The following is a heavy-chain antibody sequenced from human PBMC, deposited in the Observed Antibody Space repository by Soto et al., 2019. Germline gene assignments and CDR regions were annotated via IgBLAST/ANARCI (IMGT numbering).Heavy chain of an antibody. CDR2: ISETAGTT. CDR1: GFTFSDFA. J-gene: IGHJ4*02. Sequence: VVLLESGGGLVQPGGSLKLSCAASGFTFSDFAMSWVRQAPGRGLEWVSGISETAGTTHYADSVKGRFTTSRDNSKNTVYLQLDSLRAEDTAVYYCAKDEAGFTLGWNPDYWGQGTRVTVSS. D-gene: IGHD1-1*01. V-gene: IGHV3-23*01. CDR3: AKDEAGFTLGWNPDY.